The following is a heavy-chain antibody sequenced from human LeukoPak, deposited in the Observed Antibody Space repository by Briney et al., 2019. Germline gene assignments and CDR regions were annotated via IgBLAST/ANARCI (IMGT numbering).Heavy chain of an antibody. Sequence: PSGTLSLTCSLSGGSIRNHHWTWIRQSPGKGLEWIGHVFFTEGTNYSPSLRGRITISADRSKNQIYLKLGSVTAADTAVYYCARELYHFDRWGQGALVTVSS. D-gene: IGHD2-8*01. V-gene: IGHV4-59*11. J-gene: IGHJ4*02. CDR3: ARELYHFDR. CDR1: GGSIRNHH. CDR2: VFFTEGT.